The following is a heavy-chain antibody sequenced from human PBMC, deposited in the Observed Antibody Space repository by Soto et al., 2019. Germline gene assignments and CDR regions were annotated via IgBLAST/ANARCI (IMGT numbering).Heavy chain of an antibody. CDR1: GFTFSAYA. Sequence: EVRLLESGGGLVQPGGSLRLCCAASGFTFSAYAMSWGRQAPGKGLEWVSGISGSGDRTHYADSVKGRFTVSRDNSKSMLYLQTISLRADDTAIYYCANALYCGFTFWGQGTLVTVSS. V-gene: IGHV3-23*01. CDR3: ANALYCGFTF. CDR2: ISGSGDRT. D-gene: IGHD2-21*01. J-gene: IGHJ4*02.